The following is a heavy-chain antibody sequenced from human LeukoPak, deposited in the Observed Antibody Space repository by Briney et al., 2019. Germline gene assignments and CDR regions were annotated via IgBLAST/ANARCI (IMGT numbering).Heavy chain of an antibody. D-gene: IGHD3-10*01. CDR3: AKKSRGSGSYYGDY. V-gene: IGHV3-23*01. J-gene: IGHJ4*02. CDR2: ISGSGGST. CDR1: GFPFSSYG. Sequence: GGTLRLFCAASGFPFSSYGMSWVRQAPGKGLEWVSAISGSGGSTFYADSVKGRFTISRDNSKNTLYLQMNSLRAEDTAVYYCAKKSRGSGSYYGDYWGQGILVTVSS.